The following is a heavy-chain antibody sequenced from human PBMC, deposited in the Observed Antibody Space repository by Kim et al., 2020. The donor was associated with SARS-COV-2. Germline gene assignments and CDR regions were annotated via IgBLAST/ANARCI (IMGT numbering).Heavy chain of an antibody. CDR3: ARAYPVCPPSTSCYINDY. CDR2: INWNGGST. D-gene: IGHD2-2*02. V-gene: IGHV3-20*01. J-gene: IGHJ4*02. CDR1: GFTFDDYG. Sequence: GGSLRLSCAASGFTFDDYGMSWVRQAPGKGLEWVSGINWNGGSTGYADSVKGRFTISRDNAKNSLYLQMNSLRAEDTALYHCARAYPVCPPSTSCYINDYWGQGTLVTVSS.